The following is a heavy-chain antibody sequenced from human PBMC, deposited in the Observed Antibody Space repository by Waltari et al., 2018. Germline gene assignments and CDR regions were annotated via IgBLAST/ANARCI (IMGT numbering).Heavy chain of an antibody. CDR3: VRDPWRWIRGGPLAVTESAL. CDR1: GFTFSGYW. CDR2: IKDDGSET. J-gene: IGHJ2*01. D-gene: IGHD5-18*01. Sequence: EGQLVESGGRLVQRGGSLRLSCAASGFTFSGYWMSWVRQAPGQRLEWVANIKDDGSETYFVDSVYGRFTVSRDNAKNSLFLQMNTLRDEDTGVYYCVRDPWRWIRGGPLAVTESALWGRGTLVVVSS. V-gene: IGHV3-7*01.